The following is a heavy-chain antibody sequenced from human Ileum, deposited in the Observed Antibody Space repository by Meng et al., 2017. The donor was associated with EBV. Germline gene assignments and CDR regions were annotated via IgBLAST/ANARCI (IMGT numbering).Heavy chain of an antibody. CDR2: INPRNGNT. J-gene: IGHJ4*02. Sequence: QVQLVQSGAEVKKPVASVKVSCKVSGNTFTNNAIHWVRQAPGQGLEWMGWINPRNGNTEYSQKFQDRVTITRDTSASTAYMELSSLTSEDMAVYFCAVEVIFGGVPFDDWGQGTQVTVSS. CDR3: AVEVIFGGVPFDD. V-gene: IGHV1-3*01. CDR1: GNTFTNNA. D-gene: IGHD2-8*02.